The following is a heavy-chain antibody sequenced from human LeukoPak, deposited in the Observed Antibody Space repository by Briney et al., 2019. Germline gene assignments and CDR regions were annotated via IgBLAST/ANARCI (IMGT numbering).Heavy chain of an antibody. CDR3: ASIGSYYYYYMDV. Sequence: ASVKVSCKASGYTFTSYYMHWVRQAPGQGLEWMGLINPSGGSTTYTQKFQGRVTMTRDTSTSTVYMELNSLRSDDTAVYYCASIGSYYYYYMDVWGKGTTVTVSS. D-gene: IGHD3-16*02. V-gene: IGHV1-46*01. J-gene: IGHJ6*03. CDR2: INPSGGST. CDR1: GYTFTSYY.